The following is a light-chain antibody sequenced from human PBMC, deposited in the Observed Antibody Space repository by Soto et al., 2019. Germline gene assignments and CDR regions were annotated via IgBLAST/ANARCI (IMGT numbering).Light chain of an antibody. J-gene: IGLJ3*02. V-gene: IGLV1-47*01. CDR1: SSNIVTNH. Sequence: QSVLTQPPSASGTPGQRFTISCSGSSSNIVTNHVYWYQHLPGTAPKLLIYRNSLRPSGVPDRFSGSKSGTSASLAISGIRSEDEADYYCAAWDDSLSGWVFGGGTKVTVL. CDR2: RNS. CDR3: AAWDDSLSGWV.